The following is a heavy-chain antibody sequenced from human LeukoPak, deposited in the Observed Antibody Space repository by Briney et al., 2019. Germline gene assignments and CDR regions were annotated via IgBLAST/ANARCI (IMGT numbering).Heavy chain of an antibody. CDR1: GYSISSGYY. J-gene: IGHJ4*02. V-gene: IGHV4-38-2*02. CDR3: ARDRQLYYYGSGSPFDY. D-gene: IGHD3-10*01. CDR2: IYHSGST. Sequence: PSETLSLTCTVSGYSISSGYYWGWIRQPPGKGLEWIGSIYHSGSTYYNPSLKSRVTISVDTSKNQFSLKLSSVTAADTAVYYCARDRQLYYYGSGSPFDYWGQGTLVTVSS.